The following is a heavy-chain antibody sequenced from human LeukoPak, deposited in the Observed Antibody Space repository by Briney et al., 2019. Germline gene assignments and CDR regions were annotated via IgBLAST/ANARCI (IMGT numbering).Heavy chain of an antibody. Sequence: TSVKVSCKASGFTFTSSAMQWVRQARGQRLEWIGWIVVGSGNTNYAQKFQERVTITRDMSTSTAYMELSSLRSEDTAVYYRAVLWFGRDGDYYYGMDVWGQGTTVTVSS. V-gene: IGHV1-58*02. CDR3: AVLWFGRDGDYYYGMDV. J-gene: IGHJ6*02. CDR1: GFTFTSSA. CDR2: IVVGSGNT. D-gene: IGHD3-10*01.